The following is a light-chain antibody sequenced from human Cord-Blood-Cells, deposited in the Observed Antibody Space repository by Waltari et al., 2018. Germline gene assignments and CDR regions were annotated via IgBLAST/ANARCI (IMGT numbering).Light chain of an antibody. CDR2: YAS. CDR1: QCVSSY. V-gene: IGKV3-11*01. Sequence: DILLTQSPATLSLSPGERATLSCRASQCVSSYLAWYQQKPGQAPRLLIYYASNRATGIPARFSGSGSATDFTLTISSLEPEDFAVYYCQQRSNWPPITFGQGTRLEIK. CDR3: QQRSNWPPIT. J-gene: IGKJ5*01.